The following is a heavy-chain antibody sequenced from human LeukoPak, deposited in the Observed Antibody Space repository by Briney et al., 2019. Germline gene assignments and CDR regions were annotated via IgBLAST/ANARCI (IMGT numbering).Heavy chain of an antibody. CDR2: IDPNSGGT. V-gene: IGHV1-2*02. CDR3: ARDTKHYYDSSGYLQGDY. Sequence: ASVKVSCKASGYTFTGYYMHWVRQAPGQGLEWMGWIDPNSGGTNYAQKFQGRVTMTRDTSISTAYMELSRLRSDDTAVYYCARDTKHYYDSSGYLQGDYWGQGTLVTVSS. D-gene: IGHD3-22*01. J-gene: IGHJ4*02. CDR1: GYTFTGYY.